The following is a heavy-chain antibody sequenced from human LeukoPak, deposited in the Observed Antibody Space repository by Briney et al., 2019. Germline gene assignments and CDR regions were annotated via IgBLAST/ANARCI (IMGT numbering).Heavy chain of an antibody. CDR1: GFTVSTNY. CDR2: IYSGGNT. Sequence: GRSLRLSCAASGFTVSTNYMSWVSQAPGKGLEWDSLIYSGGNTYYADSVKGRFTISRDNSKNTLYLQMNSLSAEDTAVYYCARDRVNWNDVGGLFDYWGQGTLVTVSS. V-gene: IGHV3-53*01. D-gene: IGHD1-1*01. CDR3: ARDRVNWNDVGGLFDY. J-gene: IGHJ4*02.